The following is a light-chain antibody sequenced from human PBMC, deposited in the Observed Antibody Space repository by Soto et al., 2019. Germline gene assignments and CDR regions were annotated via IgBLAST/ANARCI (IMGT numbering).Light chain of an antibody. V-gene: IGLV2-8*01. CDR1: SSDVGAHNY. Sequence: QSALTQPPSASGSPGQSVTISCTGTSSDVGAHNYVSWYQQHPGKAPKLMIYEVNKRPSGVPDRFSGSKSGNTASLTVSGLHADDEADYYCISYAGTAYVAIGGGTKVPS. CDR2: EVN. CDR3: ISYAGTAYVA. J-gene: IGLJ2*01.